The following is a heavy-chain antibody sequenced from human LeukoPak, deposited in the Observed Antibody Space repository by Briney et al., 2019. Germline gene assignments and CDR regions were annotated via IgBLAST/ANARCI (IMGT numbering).Heavy chain of an antibody. CDR1: GFSLSGYW. V-gene: IGHV3-74*01. CDR3: TRVQTGRSGLMDV. D-gene: IGHD2-8*02. CDR2: MSSEGSGT. J-gene: IGHJ6*02. Sequence: GGSLRLSCAASGFSLSGYWMYWVRQVPGKGLVWVSRMSSEGSGTTYADSVKGRFTISRDNAKNTLYLQVNSLRVEDAAVYYCTRVQTGRSGLMDVWGRGTTVSVS.